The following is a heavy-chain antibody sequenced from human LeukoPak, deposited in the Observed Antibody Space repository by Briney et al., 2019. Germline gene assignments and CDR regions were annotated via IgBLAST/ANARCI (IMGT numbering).Heavy chain of an antibody. Sequence: GGSLRLSCAASGFTFSSYSMNWVRQAPGKGLEWLSYISSSLSMIYYADSVKGRFTISRDNAKNSLYLQMNSLRAEDTAVYYCARGGYSYGAFDYWGQGTLVTVSS. D-gene: IGHD5-18*01. CDR3: ARGGYSYGAFDY. CDR1: GFTFSSYS. J-gene: IGHJ4*02. V-gene: IGHV3-48*01. CDR2: ISSSLSMI.